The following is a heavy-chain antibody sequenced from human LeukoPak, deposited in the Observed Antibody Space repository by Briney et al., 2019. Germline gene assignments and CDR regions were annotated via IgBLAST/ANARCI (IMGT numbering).Heavy chain of an antibody. Sequence: SGPTLVKPTQTLTLTCTFSGFSLRTRGVGVDWIRQPPGKALEWLSLIYWDDDKRYSPSLNSRLTITKDTSKNQVVLTMTNMDPVDTATYYCAHSLKGSYYVLFDYWGQGTLVTVSS. V-gene: IGHV2-5*02. D-gene: IGHD1-26*01. CDR3: AHSLKGSYYVLFDY. CDR1: GFSLRTRGVG. J-gene: IGHJ4*02. CDR2: IYWDDDK.